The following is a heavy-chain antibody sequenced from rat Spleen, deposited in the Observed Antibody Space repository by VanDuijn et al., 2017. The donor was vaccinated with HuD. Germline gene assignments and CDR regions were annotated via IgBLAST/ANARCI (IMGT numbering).Heavy chain of an antibody. V-gene: IGHV5S13*01. CDR3: TRDSDIPTYFFDY. D-gene: IGHD2-1*01. CDR2: ITNAAGKV. Sequence: EVQLVESGGGLVQPGRSLKLSCAASGFTFSNYGMAWVRQAPGKGLEWVASITNAAGKVYYPDSVKGRFTISRDTAQNTLYLQMDSLRSEDTATYYCTRDSDIPTYFFDYWGQGVMVTVSS. CDR1: GFTFSNYG. J-gene: IGHJ2*01.